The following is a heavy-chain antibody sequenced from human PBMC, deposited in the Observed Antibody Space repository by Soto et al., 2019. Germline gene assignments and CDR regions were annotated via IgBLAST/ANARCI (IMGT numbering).Heavy chain of an antibody. Sequence: SETLSLTCAVYGGSFSGYYWSWIRQPLGKGLEWIGEINHSGSTNYNPSLKSRVTISVDTSKNQFSLKLSSVTAADTAVYYCARGQVHARAFDYWGQGTLVTVSS. CDR1: GGSFSGYY. V-gene: IGHV4-34*01. J-gene: IGHJ4*02. CDR2: INHSGST. CDR3: ARGQVHARAFDY.